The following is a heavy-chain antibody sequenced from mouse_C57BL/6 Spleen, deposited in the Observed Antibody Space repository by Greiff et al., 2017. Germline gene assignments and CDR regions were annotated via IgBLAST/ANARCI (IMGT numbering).Heavy chain of an antibody. D-gene: IGHD2-2*01. V-gene: IGHV3-6*01. CDR2: ISYDGSK. CDR1: GYSITSGYY. J-gene: IGHJ4*01. CDR3: ASDGYPFYAMDY. Sequence: VQLQQSGPGLVKPSQSLSLTCSVTGYSITSGYYWNWIRQFPGNKLEWMGYISYDGSKNYNPSLKNRISITRDTSKNQFFLKLNSVTTEDTATYYCASDGYPFYAMDYWGQGTSVTVSS.